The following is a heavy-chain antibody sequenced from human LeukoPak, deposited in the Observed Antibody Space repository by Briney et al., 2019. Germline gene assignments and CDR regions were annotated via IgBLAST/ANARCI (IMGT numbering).Heavy chain of an antibody. CDR1: HFSFSHFG. D-gene: IGHD4-11*01. Sequence: GESLRLSCVASHFSFSHFGMHWVRQAPGKGLEWVAVIWNDGSSQYYADSVKGRLTISRDNSQNTVYLQMNGLRAEDTAVYYCAKDAQRGFDYSNSLEKWGQGTLVIVSS. V-gene: IGHV3-33*06. J-gene: IGHJ4*02. CDR3: AKDAQRGFDYSNSLEK. CDR2: IWNDGSSQ.